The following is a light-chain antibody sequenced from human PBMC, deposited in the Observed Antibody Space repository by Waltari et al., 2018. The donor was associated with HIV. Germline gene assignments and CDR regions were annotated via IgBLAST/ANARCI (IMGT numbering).Light chain of an antibody. V-gene: IGLV1-40*01. Sequence: QPVLTQPPSVSGAPGLGVTVSCTGSGSHIGAGSDFHWYQQLPGTAPKLLIYGNINRPSGVPDRFSASKSGTSASLAITGLQPEDEADYYCQSYDSSLSAWVFGGGTKLTVL. CDR3: QSYDSSLSAWV. CDR1: GSHIGAGSD. CDR2: GNI. J-gene: IGLJ3*02.